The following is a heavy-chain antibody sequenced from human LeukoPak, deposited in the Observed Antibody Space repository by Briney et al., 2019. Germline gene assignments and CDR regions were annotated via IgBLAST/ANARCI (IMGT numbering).Heavy chain of an antibody. Sequence: GGSLRLSCAASGFTFSSYSMNWVRHAPGKGLEWVSSISSSSSYIYYADSVKGRFTISRDNAENSLYLQMNSLRAEDTAVYYCARGPLAAAGDYWGQGTLVTVSS. CDR2: ISSSSSYI. J-gene: IGHJ4*02. CDR1: GFTFSSYS. CDR3: ARGPLAAAGDY. V-gene: IGHV3-21*01. D-gene: IGHD6-13*01.